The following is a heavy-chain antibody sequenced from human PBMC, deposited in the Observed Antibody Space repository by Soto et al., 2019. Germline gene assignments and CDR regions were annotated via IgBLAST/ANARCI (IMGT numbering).Heavy chain of an antibody. J-gene: IGHJ4*02. CDR1: SXSISSGGYS. CDR3: ASGSHVPHY. Sequence: PSETLSLTCAVSSXSISSGGYSWSWIRQSPGKGLEWIGHISHSGSTYYNPSLKSRVTISADRSKNQFSLKLSSVTAADTAVYYCASGSHVPHYWGQGTLVTVSS. V-gene: IGHV4-30-2*06. CDR2: ISHSGST. D-gene: IGHD6-6*01.